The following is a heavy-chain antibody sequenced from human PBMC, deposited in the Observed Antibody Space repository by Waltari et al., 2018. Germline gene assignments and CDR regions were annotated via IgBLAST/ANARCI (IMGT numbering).Heavy chain of an antibody. V-gene: IGHV1-2*02. Sequence: QVQLVQSGAEVKKPGASVKVSCKASGYTFTGYYMHWVRQAPGQGLEWMGWINPNSGGTNYAQKFRGRVTMIRDTSISTAYMELSRLRSDDTAVYYCARQVITTFSAFDIWGQGTMVTVSS. CDR2: INPNSGGT. J-gene: IGHJ3*02. D-gene: IGHD3-22*01. CDR3: ARQVITTFSAFDI. CDR1: GYTFTGYY.